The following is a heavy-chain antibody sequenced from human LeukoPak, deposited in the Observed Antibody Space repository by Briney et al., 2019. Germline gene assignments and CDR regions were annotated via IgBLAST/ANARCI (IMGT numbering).Heavy chain of an antibody. CDR3: ARDRSNGMTTVTTGDAFDI. V-gene: IGHV1-69*13. Sequence: GASVKVSCKASGGTFSSYAISWVRQAPGQGLEWMGGIIPIFGTANYAQKFQGRVTITADESTSTAYMELSSLRSEDTAVYYCARDRSNGMTTVTTGDAFDIWGQGTMVTVSS. D-gene: IGHD4-11*01. CDR1: GGTFSSYA. J-gene: IGHJ3*02. CDR2: IIPIFGTA.